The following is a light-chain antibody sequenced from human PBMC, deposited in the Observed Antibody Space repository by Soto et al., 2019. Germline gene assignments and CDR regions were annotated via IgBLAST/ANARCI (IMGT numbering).Light chain of an antibody. CDR3: LQANRVPLS. CDR1: QAISTN. CDR2: AAS. J-gene: IGKJ5*01. V-gene: IGKV1-12*01. Sequence: DIQMTQSPSSVSASVGARVPITCRASQAISTNLAWYQQKPGKAPKLLIYAASSLQSGVPPRFSGSGSGTDFTLTISSLQPEDFAIYYCLQANRVPLSFGQGTRLEIK.